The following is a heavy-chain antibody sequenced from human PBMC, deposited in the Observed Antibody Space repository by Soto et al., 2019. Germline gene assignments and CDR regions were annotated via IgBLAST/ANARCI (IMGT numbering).Heavy chain of an antibody. CDR2: INPNSGGT. J-gene: IGHJ4*02. CDR1: GYTFTGYY. V-gene: IGHV1-2*02. D-gene: IGHD6-19*01. CDR3: ARSCGGQWNSLFDF. Sequence: GASVKVSCKASGYTFTGYYMHWVRQAPGQGLEWMGWINPNSGGTNYAQKFQGRVTMTRDTSISTAYMELSRLRSDDTAVYYCARSCGGQWNSLFDFWGQGTLVTVTS.